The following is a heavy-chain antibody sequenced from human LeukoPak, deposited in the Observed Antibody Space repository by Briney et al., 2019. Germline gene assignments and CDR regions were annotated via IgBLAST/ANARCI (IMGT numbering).Heavy chain of an antibody. CDR1: GFTFSSYA. CDR3: ASHDQYCTNGVCYENWSNDY. D-gene: IGHD2-8*01. CDR2: ISGSGGST. Sequence: GGSLRLSCAASGFTFSSYAMSWVRQPPGKGLEWVSAISGSGGSTYYAGSVKGRFTISRDNSKNTLYLQMNSLRAEDTAVYYCASHDQYCTNGVCYENWSNDYWGQGTLVTVSS. J-gene: IGHJ4*02. V-gene: IGHV3-23*01.